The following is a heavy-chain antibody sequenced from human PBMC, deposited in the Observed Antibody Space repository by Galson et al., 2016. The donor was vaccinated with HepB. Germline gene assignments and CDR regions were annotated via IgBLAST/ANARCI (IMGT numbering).Heavy chain of an antibody. D-gene: IGHD3-3*02. CDR2: VSWNSPYI. CDR3: AKAAFMGIHYFDS. J-gene: IGHJ4*02. Sequence: SLRLSCAASGFSINDYAMHWVRQAPGKGLEWVSVVSWNSPYIDYADSVKGRFTISRDIAKNSLYLQMNSLRVEDTAMYFCAKAAFMGIHYFDSWGQGTLVSVSS. V-gene: IGHV3-9*01. CDR1: GFSINDYA.